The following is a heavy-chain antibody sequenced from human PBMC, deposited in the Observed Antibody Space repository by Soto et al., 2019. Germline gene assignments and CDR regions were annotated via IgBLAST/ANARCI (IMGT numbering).Heavy chain of an antibody. J-gene: IGHJ6*03. D-gene: IGHD3-10*01. V-gene: IGHV4-30-2*01. CDR2: VYSSGAV. Sequence: PSETLSLTCDVSGASVSTEGYTWSWIRQPPGKGLDWIGYVYSSGAVHYNPSLKSRVTISLDASRNRFSLSVGSVTAADTALYYCDRATFRAVLHLEVWGKGSTVT. CDR1: GASVSTEGYT. CDR3: DRATFRAVLHLEV.